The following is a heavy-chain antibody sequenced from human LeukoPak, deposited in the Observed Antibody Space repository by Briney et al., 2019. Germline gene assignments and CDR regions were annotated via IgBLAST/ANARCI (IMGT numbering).Heavy chain of an antibody. J-gene: IGHJ4*02. CDR2: ISWSSGSI. Sequence: PGRSLRLSCAASGFTFDDYAMHWVRQAPGKGLERVSGISWSSGSIGYADSVKGRFTISRDNAKNSLYLQMNSLRAEDTALYYCAKDKEIVVVTGSLDYWGQGTLVTVSS. CDR3: AKDKEIVVVTGSLDY. CDR1: GFTFDDYA. D-gene: IGHD2-21*02. V-gene: IGHV3-9*01.